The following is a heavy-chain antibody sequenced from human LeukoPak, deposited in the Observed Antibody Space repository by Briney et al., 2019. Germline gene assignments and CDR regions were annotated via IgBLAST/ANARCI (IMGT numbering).Heavy chain of an antibody. CDR2: MSYDGTNK. D-gene: IGHD5-18*01. V-gene: IGHV3-30*04. CDR1: EFTFSHYA. J-gene: IGHJ6*03. CDR3: ARDFSDSPMVYYYYYYMDV. Sequence: PGGSLRLSCVASEFTFSHYAMHWVRQAPGKGLEWVAVMSYDGTNKYYADSVKGRFTISRDNSKNTLYLQLNSLGAEDTAVYYCARDFSDSPMVYYYYYYMDVWGKGTTVTVSS.